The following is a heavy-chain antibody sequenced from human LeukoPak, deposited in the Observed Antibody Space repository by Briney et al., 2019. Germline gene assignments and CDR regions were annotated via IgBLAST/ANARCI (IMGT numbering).Heavy chain of an antibody. CDR3: ARARALTTVVTPAYMDV. D-gene: IGHD4-23*01. Sequence: PGGSLRLSCAASGFTFSSYSMNWVRQAPGKGLEWVSYISSSSSTIYYADSVKGRFTISRDNAKNSLYLQMNSLRAEDTAVYYCARARALTTVVTPAYMDVWGKGTTVTVSS. V-gene: IGHV3-48*01. J-gene: IGHJ6*03. CDR1: GFTFSSYS. CDR2: ISSSSSTI.